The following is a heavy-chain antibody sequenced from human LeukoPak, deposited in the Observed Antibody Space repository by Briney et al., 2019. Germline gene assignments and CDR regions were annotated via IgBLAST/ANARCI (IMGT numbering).Heavy chain of an antibody. D-gene: IGHD3-3*01. V-gene: IGHV4-4*07. J-gene: IGHJ4*02. Sequence: SETLSLTCTVSGGSISSYYWSWIRQPAGKGLEWIGRIYTSGSTNYNPSLKSRVTMSVDTSKNQFSLKLSSVTAADTAVYYCARADYDFWSGYSTAFDYWGQGTLVTVSS. CDR2: IYTSGST. CDR3: ARADYDFWSGYSTAFDY. CDR1: GGSISSYY.